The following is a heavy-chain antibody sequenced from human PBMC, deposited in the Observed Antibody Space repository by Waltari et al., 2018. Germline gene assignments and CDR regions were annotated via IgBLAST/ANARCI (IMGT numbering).Heavy chain of an antibody. J-gene: IGHJ4*02. CDR1: GYSLSSGYY. D-gene: IGHD3-10*01. V-gene: IGHV4-38-2*01. CDR3: ATGQGSFDY. Sequence: QVQLQESGPGLVRPSETLSHTCAVSGYSLSSGYYWGWIRQPPGKGLEWIGSIYHSGVTYNTPSLTSRVTISVDTSKNQCSLKLSSVTAADTAVYYCATGQGSFDYWGQGTLVTVSS. CDR2: IYHSGVT.